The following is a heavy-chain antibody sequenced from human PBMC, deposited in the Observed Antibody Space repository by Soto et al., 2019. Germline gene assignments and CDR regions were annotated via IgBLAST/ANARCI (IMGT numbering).Heavy chain of an antibody. CDR3: ARVITMVRGVIMLSAFDI. J-gene: IGHJ3*02. D-gene: IGHD3-10*01. CDR2: IYYSGST. V-gene: IGHV4-59*01. Sequence: PSETLSLTCPVSGGSISSYYWSWIRQPPGKGLEWIGYIYYSGSTNYNPSLKSRVTISVDTSKNQFSLKLSSVTAADTAVYYCARVITMVRGVIMLSAFDIWGQGTMVTVSS. CDR1: GGSISSYY.